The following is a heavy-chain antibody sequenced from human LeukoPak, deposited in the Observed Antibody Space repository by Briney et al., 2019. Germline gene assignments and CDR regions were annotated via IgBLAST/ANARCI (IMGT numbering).Heavy chain of an antibody. CDR3: ASQVVTGRDY. Sequence: GGSLRLSCAASGFTFSNYEINWVRQAPGKGLEWVSYITSSSSSIYYADSVRGRFTISRDNAKNSLYLQMNSLRDEDTAVYYCASQVVTGRDYWGQGALVTVSS. J-gene: IGHJ4*02. D-gene: IGHD2-21*02. CDR1: GFTFSNYE. CDR2: ITSSSSSI. V-gene: IGHV3-48*02.